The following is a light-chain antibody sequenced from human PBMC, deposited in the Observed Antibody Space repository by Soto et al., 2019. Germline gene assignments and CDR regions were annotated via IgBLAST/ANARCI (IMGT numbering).Light chain of an antibody. J-gene: IGKJ1*01. Sequence: DLQMTQSPSSLSASVEDRVTITCRASQSVFNYLHWYQQKPGRAPNLLIYDISTLQSGVPSRFSGSGSGTDFTLTISSLQHEDFATYYCQQSYYNPTFGQGTKVEIK. V-gene: IGKV1-39*01. CDR2: DIS. CDR3: QQSYYNPT. CDR1: QSVFNY.